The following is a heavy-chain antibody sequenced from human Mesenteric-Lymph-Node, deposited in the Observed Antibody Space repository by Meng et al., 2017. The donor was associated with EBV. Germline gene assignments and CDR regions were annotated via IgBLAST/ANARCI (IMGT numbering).Heavy chain of an antibody. V-gene: IGHV1-18*01. CDR2: ISTYNGNT. CDR1: GYYCENYG. J-gene: IGHJ4*02. Sequence: VQRVRARTEGKQPGASVTVACMASGYYCENYGIRLRRQTPGEGLGWMVWISTYNGNTISAQMFQGRFTMTTDTSTTTAYMELTSLTSDDTAVYYCARQNGDYDYWGQGTLVTVSS. CDR3: ARQNGDYDY. D-gene: IGHD4-17*01.